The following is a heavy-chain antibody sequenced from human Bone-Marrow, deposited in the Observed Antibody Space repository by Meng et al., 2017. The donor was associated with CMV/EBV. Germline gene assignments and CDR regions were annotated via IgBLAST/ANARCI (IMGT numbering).Heavy chain of an antibody. CDR3: ARDPQVVPAARHYYYYGMDV. J-gene: IGHJ6*02. Sequence: GGSLRLSCAASGFTFSSYAMHWVRQAPGKGLEWVAVISYDGSNKYYADSVKGRFTISRDNSKNTLYLQMNSLRAEDTAVYYCARDPQVVPAARHYYYYGMDVWGQGTTVTVSS. D-gene: IGHD2-2*01. CDR1: GFTFSSYA. V-gene: IGHV3-30-3*01. CDR2: ISYDGSNK.